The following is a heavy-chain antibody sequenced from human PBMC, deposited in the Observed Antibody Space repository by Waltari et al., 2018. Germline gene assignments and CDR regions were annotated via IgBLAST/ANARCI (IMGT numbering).Heavy chain of an antibody. J-gene: IGHJ4*02. CDR1: GFTFSMYP. V-gene: IGHV3-30*04. CDR2: ISSDGSEE. D-gene: IGHD1-1*01. Sequence: QVHLVESGGGVVQPGQSLRLSCTASGFTFSMYPMHWVRQAPGKGLEWVAVISSDGSEEYYVESVKGRFTISRDNSRDTLYLQMTSLRREDTAVYFCVSLPRWQHLDLFWGQGALVTVSS. CDR3: VSLPRWQHLDLF.